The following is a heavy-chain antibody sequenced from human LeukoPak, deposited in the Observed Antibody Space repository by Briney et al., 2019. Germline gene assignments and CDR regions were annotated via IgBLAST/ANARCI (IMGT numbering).Heavy chain of an antibody. CDR2: IYYGGST. D-gene: IGHD1-26*01. J-gene: IGHJ4*02. CDR1: GGSISSSDDY. CDR3: AGGVGATTYF. Sequence: SETLSLTCTVSGGSISSSDDYWGWIRQPPGEGLEWIGVIYYGGSTYYHPSLKSRVTISMDTSKSQFSLRLTSVTAADTAVYYCAGGVGATTYFWGQGTLVTVSS. V-gene: IGHV4-39*07.